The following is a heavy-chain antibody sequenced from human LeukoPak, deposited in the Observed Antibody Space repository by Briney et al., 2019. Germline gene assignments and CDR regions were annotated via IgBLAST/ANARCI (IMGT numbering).Heavy chain of an antibody. Sequence: GGSLRLSCAASGFTFDDYAMHWVRQAPGKGLECVSGISWNSGRKDYADPVKGRFTISRDNAKNSLYLQMNSLRVEDTALYYCAKCLSTSCQGAFDYWGQGTLVTVSS. V-gene: IGHV3-9*01. CDR2: ISWNSGRK. J-gene: IGHJ4*02. D-gene: IGHD2-2*01. CDR1: GFTFDDYA. CDR3: AKCLSTSCQGAFDY.